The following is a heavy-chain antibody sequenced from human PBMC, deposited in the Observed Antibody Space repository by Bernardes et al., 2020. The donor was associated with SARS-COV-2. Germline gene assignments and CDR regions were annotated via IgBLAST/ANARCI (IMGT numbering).Heavy chain of an antibody. Sequence: GGSLRLSCTASGLTLRSYDMSWVRQAPGKGLEWVSVISGSGDNTDYADSVKGRFTISRDNSENTLYLQMNSLRVEDTAVYYCAKDQKGAGDGDYEFDYWGQGTLVTVSS. V-gene: IGHV3-23*01. CDR2: ISGSGDNT. D-gene: IGHD4-17*01. CDR3: AKDQKGAGDGDYEFDY. J-gene: IGHJ4*02. CDR1: GLTLRSYD.